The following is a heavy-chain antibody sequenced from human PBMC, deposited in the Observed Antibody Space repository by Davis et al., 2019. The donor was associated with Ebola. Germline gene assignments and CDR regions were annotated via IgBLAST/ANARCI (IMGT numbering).Heavy chain of an antibody. V-gene: IGHV4-34*01. CDR1: GGSFSGYY. Sequence: MPSETLSLTCAVYGGSFSGYYLSWLRQPPGKGLEWIGVINHSGSTNYNPSLKSRVTIPVDTSKDQFSLKLSSVTAADTAVYYGAREEGYCSGGSCYSGYFDYWGKGTLVTVSS. J-gene: IGHJ4*02. CDR2: INHSGST. CDR3: AREEGYCSGGSCYSGYFDY. D-gene: IGHD2-15*01.